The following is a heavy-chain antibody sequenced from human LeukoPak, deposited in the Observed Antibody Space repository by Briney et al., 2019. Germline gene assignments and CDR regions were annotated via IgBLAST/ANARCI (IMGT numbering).Heavy chain of an antibody. CDR1: GFTFSSYG. D-gene: IGHD2-2*01. CDR3: AKGERRILGFCTITSCYSPFDY. Sequence: GGSLRLSCAASGFTFSSYGMHWVRQAPGKGLEWVAVISNDGSNKYYADSVKGRFTISRDNSKNTLYLQMNSLRAEDTAVYYCAKGERRILGFCTITSCYSPFDYWGQGTLVTVSS. CDR2: ISNDGSNK. V-gene: IGHV3-30*18. J-gene: IGHJ4*02.